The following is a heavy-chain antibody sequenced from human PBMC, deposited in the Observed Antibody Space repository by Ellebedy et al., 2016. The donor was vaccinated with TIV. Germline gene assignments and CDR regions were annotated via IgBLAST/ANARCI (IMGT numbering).Heavy chain of an antibody. J-gene: IGHJ2*01. V-gene: IGHV3-48*02. D-gene: IGHD4-17*01. Sequence: PGGSLRLSCAASGFTFSSYSMMWFRQVPEKGLEWVSYISRSSSKIHYADSVQGRFTISRDNAKNSLYLQMNSLRDEDTAVYECAREGDYGDDLLVWDWYFDLWGRGTLVTVSS. CDR2: ISRSSSKI. CDR1: GFTFSSYS. CDR3: AREGDYGDDLLVWDWYFDL.